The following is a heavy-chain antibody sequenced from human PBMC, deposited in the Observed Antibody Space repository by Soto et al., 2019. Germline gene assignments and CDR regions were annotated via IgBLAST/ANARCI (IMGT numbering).Heavy chain of an antibody. CDR2: IYYSGST. CDR1: GGSISSGDYY. V-gene: IGHV4-30-4*01. D-gene: IGHD2-2*02. Sequence: SETLSLTCTVSGGSISSGDYYWSWIRQPPGKGLEWIGYIYYSGSTYYNPSLKSRVTISVDTSKNQFSLKLSSVTAADTAVYYCARASGDIVVVPAAIPFDYWGQGTLVTVSS. CDR3: ARASGDIVVVPAAIPFDY. J-gene: IGHJ4*02.